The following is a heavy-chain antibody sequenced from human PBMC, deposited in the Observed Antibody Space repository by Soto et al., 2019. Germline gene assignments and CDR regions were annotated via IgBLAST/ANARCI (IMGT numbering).Heavy chain of an antibody. CDR3: ATWYSSSSDGY. J-gene: IGHJ4*02. CDR1: GGTFSSYA. V-gene: IGHV1-69*13. Sequence: ASVKVSCKASGGTFSSYAISCVRQAPGQGLEWMGGIIPIFGTANYAQKFQGRVTITADESTSTAYMELSSLRSEDTAVYYCATWYSSSSDGYWGQGTLVTVSS. D-gene: IGHD6-6*01. CDR2: IIPIFGTA.